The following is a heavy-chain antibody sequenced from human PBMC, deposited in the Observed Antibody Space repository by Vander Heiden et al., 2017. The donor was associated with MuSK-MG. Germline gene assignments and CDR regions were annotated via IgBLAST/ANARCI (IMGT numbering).Heavy chain of an antibody. V-gene: IGHV3-23*01. CDR3: AKGVYGYFQH. J-gene: IGHJ1*01. Sequence: EVQLLASGGGLVQPGGSLRLSCAASGFPFRSYALSWVRQAPGKGLEWVSAISGSGGSTYYADSVKGRFTISRDNSKNTLYLQMNSLRAEDTAVYYCAKGVYGYFQHWGQGTLVTVSS. D-gene: IGHD4-17*01. CDR1: GFPFRSYA. CDR2: ISGSGGST.